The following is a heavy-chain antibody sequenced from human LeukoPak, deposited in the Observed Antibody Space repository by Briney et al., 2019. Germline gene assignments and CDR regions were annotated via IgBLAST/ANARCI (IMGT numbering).Heavy chain of an antibody. D-gene: IGHD3-22*01. CDR3: ARPDYYDSSGYYSSFDY. CDR1: GGTFSSYA. CDR2: IIPIFGTA. V-gene: IGHV1-69*13. J-gene: IGHJ4*02. Sequence: GASVKVSXKASGGTFSSYAISWVRQAPGQGLEWMGGIIPIFGTANYAQKFQGRVTITADESTSTAYMELSSLRSEDTAVYYCARPDYYDSSGYYSSFDYWGQGTLVTVSS.